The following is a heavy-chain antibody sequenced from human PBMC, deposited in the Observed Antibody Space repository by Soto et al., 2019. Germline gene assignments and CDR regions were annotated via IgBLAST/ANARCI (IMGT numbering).Heavy chain of an antibody. CDR3: AREQGIAAVNWFDP. D-gene: IGHD6-13*01. Sequence: LRLSCAASGFTFSSYEMNWVRQAPGKGLEWVSYISSSGSTIYYADSVKGRFTISRDNAKNSLYLQMNSLRAEDTAVYYCAREQGIAAVNWFDPWGQGTLVTVSS. CDR2: ISSSGSTI. V-gene: IGHV3-48*03. J-gene: IGHJ5*02. CDR1: GFTFSSYE.